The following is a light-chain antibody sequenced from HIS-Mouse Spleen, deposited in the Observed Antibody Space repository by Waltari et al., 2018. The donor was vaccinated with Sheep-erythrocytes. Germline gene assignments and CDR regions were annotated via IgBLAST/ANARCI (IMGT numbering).Light chain of an antibody. CDR2: DAS. J-gene: IGKJ2*01. CDR1: QSVSSY. CDR3: QQRSNWYT. Sequence: EIVLTQSPATLSLSPGERATPSCRASQSVSSYLAWYHRKPGQAPRLLIYDASNRATGIPARFSGSGSGTDFTLTISSLEPEDFAVYYCQQRSNWYTFGQGTKLEIK. V-gene: IGKV3-11*01.